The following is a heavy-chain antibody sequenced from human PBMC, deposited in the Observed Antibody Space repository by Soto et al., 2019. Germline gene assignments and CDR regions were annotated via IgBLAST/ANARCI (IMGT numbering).Heavy chain of an antibody. V-gene: IGHV1-69*13. Sequence: ASVKVSCKASGGTFSSYAISWVRQAPGQGLEWMGGIIPIFGTANYAQKFQGRVTITADESTSTAYMELSSLRSEDTAVYYCASEVVVGATKAYYYYYGMDVWGQGTTVTVSS. CDR2: IIPIFGTA. CDR1: GGTFSSYA. CDR3: ASEVVVGATKAYYYYYGMDV. J-gene: IGHJ6*02. D-gene: IGHD1-26*01.